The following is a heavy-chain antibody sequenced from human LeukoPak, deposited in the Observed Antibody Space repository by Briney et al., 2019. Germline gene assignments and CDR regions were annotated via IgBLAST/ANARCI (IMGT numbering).Heavy chain of an antibody. J-gene: IGHJ6*03. V-gene: IGHV1-8*01. D-gene: IGHD2-2*02. Sequence: ASVKVSCKASGYTFTSYDTNWVRQATGQGLEWMGWMNPNSGNTGYAQKFQGRVTMTRNTSISTAYMELSSLRSEDTAVYYCARGRKYQLLYVTPYYYYMDVWGKGTTVTVSS. CDR2: MNPNSGNT. CDR1: GYTFTSYD. CDR3: ARGRKYQLLYVTPYYYYMDV.